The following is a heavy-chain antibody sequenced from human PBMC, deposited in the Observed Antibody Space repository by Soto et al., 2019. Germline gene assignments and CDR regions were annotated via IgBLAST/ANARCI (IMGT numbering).Heavy chain of an antibody. CDR1: GFTFSSYW. J-gene: IGHJ6*03. CDR2: IISDGSST. V-gene: IGHV3-74*01. Sequence: GGSLRLSCAASGFTFSSYWMHWVRQAPGKGLVWVSRIISDGSSTSYADSVKGRFTISRDNAKNTLYLQMNSLRAEDTAVYYCARGRRPGTNYMDVWGKGTTVTVSS. CDR3: ARGRRPGTNYMDV. D-gene: IGHD1-7*01.